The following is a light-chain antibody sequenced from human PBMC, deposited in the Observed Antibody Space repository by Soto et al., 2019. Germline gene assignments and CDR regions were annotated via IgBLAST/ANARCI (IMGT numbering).Light chain of an antibody. CDR2: GAS. V-gene: IGKV3-15*01. CDR3: QQYQNWPPRA. J-gene: IGKJ1*01. Sequence: EIVLTQSPGTLSLSPGERATLSCRASQSVSNDFLAWYQQKPGQAPRLLIYGASTRATGIPPRFSGSGCGTEFTLTTSRLESDDFAVYYCQQYQNWPPRAFGQGTKVDIK. CDR1: QSVSNDF.